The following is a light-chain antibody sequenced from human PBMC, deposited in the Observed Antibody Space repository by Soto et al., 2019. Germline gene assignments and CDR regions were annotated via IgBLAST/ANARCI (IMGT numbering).Light chain of an antibody. CDR3: QSYDSSLSGYV. Sequence: QSVLTQPPSVSGAPGQRVTISCTGSSSNTGAGYDVHWYQQLPGTAPKLLIYDNNNRPSGVPDRFSGSKSGTSASLAITGLQAEDEADYYCQSYDSSLSGYVFGTGTKLTVL. J-gene: IGLJ1*01. V-gene: IGLV1-40*01. CDR2: DNN. CDR1: SSNTGAGYD.